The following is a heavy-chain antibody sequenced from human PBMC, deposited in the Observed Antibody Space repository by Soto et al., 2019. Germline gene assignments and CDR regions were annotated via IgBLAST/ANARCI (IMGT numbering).Heavy chain of an antibody. Sequence: GGYLRLSCSASGFTFSSYAMSWVRQAPGKGLEWVSAISGSGGSTYYADSVKGRFTISRDNSKNTLYLQMNSLRAEDTAVYYWAKSLVVRVRFYNWGPGALVTVSS. D-gene: IGHD3-22*01. CDR2: ISGSGGST. CDR3: AKSLVVRVRFYN. V-gene: IGHV3-23*01. J-gene: IGHJ4*02. CDR1: GFTFSSYA.